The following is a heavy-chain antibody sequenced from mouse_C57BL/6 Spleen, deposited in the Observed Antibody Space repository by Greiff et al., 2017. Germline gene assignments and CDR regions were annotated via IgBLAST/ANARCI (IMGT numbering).Heavy chain of an antibody. Sequence: VQLQQSGTELVKPGASVKLSCKASGYTFTSYWMHWVKQRPGQGLEWIGNINPSNGGTNYNEKFKSKATLTVDKSSSTAYMQLSSLTSEDSAVYYCARSTYDYYAMDYWGQGTSVTVSS. J-gene: IGHJ4*01. D-gene: IGHD6-5*01. V-gene: IGHV1-53*01. CDR1: GYTFTSYW. CDR2: INPSNGGT. CDR3: ARSTYDYYAMDY.